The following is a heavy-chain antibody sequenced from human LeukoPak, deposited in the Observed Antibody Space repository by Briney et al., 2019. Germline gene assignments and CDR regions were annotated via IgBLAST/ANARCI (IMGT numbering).Heavy chain of an antibody. Sequence: GGSLRLSCTASGFTFSSYWMTWVRQAPGKGLEWVVNIKQDGSEKYYVDSGKGRFTISRDNAKNSLYLQMNSLRAEDAAVYYCARDSRGDTTMDQKFDYWGQGTLVTVSS. CDR3: ARDSRGDTTMDQKFDY. CDR2: IKQDGSEK. D-gene: IGHD5-18*01. J-gene: IGHJ4*02. CDR1: GFTFSSYW. V-gene: IGHV3-7*01.